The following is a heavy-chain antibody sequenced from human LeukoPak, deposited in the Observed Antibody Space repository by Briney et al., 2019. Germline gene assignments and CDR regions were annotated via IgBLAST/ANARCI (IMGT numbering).Heavy chain of an antibody. V-gene: IGHV3-73*01. J-gene: IGHJ4*02. CDR3: AKVGPVVTLRRGTYYFDY. Sequence: GGSLRLSCAASGFTFSGSAMHWVRQASGKGLEWVGRIRSKANSYATAYAASVKGRFTISRDDSKNTAYLQMNSLRAEDTAVYYCAKVGPVVTLRRGTYYFDYWGQGTLVTVSS. D-gene: IGHD3-22*01. CDR2: IRSKANSYAT. CDR1: GFTFSGSA.